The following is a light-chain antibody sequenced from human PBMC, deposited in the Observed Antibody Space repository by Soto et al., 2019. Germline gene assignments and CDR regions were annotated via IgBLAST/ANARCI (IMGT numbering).Light chain of an antibody. CDR1: SSDVGGYNY. CDR2: EVS. V-gene: IGLV2-8*01. Sequence: QSALTQPPSASGSPGQSVTISCTGTSSDVGGYNYVSWYQQHPGKAPKLMIYEVSKRPSGVPDRFSGSKSGNTASLTVSGLQAEDEAGYYCSSYAGSNNGDVVFGGGTKLTVL. J-gene: IGLJ2*01. CDR3: SSYAGSNNGDVV.